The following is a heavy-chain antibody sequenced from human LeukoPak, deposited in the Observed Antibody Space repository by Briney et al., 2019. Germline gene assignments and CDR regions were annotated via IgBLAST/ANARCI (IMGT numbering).Heavy chain of an antibody. CDR3: ARQIGGSFDY. Sequence: ASVKVSCKASGYTFTDYYMHWVRQAPGQGLEWMGRINPNSGGTNYAQKFQGWVTMTRDTSISSAYKELSRLISDDTAVYYCARQIGGSFDYWGQGTLVTVSS. D-gene: IGHD1-26*01. CDR2: INPNSGGT. CDR1: GYTFTDYY. J-gene: IGHJ4*02. V-gene: IGHV1-2*04.